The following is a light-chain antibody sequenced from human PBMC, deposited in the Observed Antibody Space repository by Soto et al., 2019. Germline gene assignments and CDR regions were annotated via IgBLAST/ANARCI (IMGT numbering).Light chain of an antibody. V-gene: IGLV2-23*02. CDR2: EVN. CDR1: SSDVGSYYP. Sequence: QSVLTQPASMSGSPGQSITISCTGTSSDVGSYYPVSWFQQHPGKAPKLIIYEVNKRPSGVSDRFSGSKSGNTASLTISGLQAADEAEYYCCSYAGDTTFFVFGTGPKLTVL. J-gene: IGLJ1*01. CDR3: CSYAGDTTFFV.